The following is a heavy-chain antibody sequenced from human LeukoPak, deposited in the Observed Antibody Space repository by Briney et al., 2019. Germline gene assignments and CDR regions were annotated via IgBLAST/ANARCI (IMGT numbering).Heavy chain of an antibody. D-gene: IGHD1-26*01. J-gene: IGHJ4*02. Sequence: TTGGSLRLSCTASGFTFSSYSMNWVRQAPGKGLEWVSSISSSSSYIYYADSVKGRFTISRDNAKNSLYLQMNSLRAEDTAVYYCASFVWGNVGATRNTLFDYWGQGTLVTVSS. CDR1: GFTFSSYS. V-gene: IGHV3-21*01. CDR3: ASFVWGNVGATRNTLFDY. CDR2: ISSSSSYI.